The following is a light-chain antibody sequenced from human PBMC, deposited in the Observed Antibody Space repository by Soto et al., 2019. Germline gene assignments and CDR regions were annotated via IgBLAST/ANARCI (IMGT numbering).Light chain of an antibody. J-gene: IGKJ4*01. CDR2: DAS. V-gene: IGKV3-11*01. CDR3: QHRAYWPVT. Sequence: EVVLTQSPATLSLSPGERATLSCRASQSVSNHLVWYQQKPGQAPRLLIYDASNRATGTPARFSGSGSGTDFTLTIISLEPEDFAVYYCQHRAYWPVTFGGGTKVEIK. CDR1: QSVSNH.